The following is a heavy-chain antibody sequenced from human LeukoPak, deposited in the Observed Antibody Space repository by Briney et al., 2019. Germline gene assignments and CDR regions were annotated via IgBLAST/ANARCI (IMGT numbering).Heavy chain of an antibody. CDR2: ISYDGSNK. V-gene: IGHV3-30*18. J-gene: IGHJ4*02. CDR3: AKDVIAVAATPIYFDY. Sequence: GGSLRLSCAASGFTFSSYGMHWVRQAPGKGLEWVAVISYDGSNKYYADSVKGRFTISRDNSKNTLYLQMNSLRAEDTAVYYCAKDVIAVAATPIYFDYWGQGTLVTVSS. D-gene: IGHD2-15*01. CDR1: GFTFSSYG.